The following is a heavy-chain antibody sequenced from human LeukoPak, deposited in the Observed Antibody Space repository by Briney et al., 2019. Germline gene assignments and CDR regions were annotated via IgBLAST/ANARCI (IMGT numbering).Heavy chain of an antibody. Sequence: SETLSLTCTVSGGSINSGSYYCSWIRQPAAKGLEWIGRIYNSVSTNYNPSLKSLVTISVDTAKNQFSLKLSSVTAADTAVYYCARDLGYYDFWSGYSMGVYFDYWGQRTLVTVSS. J-gene: IGHJ4*02. CDR2: IYNSVST. CDR3: ARDLGYYDFWSGYSMGVYFDY. V-gene: IGHV4-61*02. CDR1: GGSINSGSYY. D-gene: IGHD3-3*01.